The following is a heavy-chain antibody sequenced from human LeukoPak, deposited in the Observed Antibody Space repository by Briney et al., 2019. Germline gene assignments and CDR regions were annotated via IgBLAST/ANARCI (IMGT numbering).Heavy chain of an antibody. D-gene: IGHD2-8*01. V-gene: IGHV4-39*07. J-gene: IGHJ3*02. CDR2: IYYSGSS. CDR1: GGSISSSSYY. CDR3: VRADYNGGNPGSFDI. Sequence: SETLSLTCTVSGGSISSSSYYWGWIRRPPGKGLEWLGSIYYSGSSYYNPSLKSRVTISIDTSKNQFSLTLNSVTAADTAVYYCVRADYNGGNPGSFDIWGRGTMVTVSS.